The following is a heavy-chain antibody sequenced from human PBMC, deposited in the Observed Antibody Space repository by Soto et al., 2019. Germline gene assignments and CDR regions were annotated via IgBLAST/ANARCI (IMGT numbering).Heavy chain of an antibody. J-gene: IGHJ4*02. CDR2: ISKDGLDR. CDR1: GFTFSDFG. Sequence: GGSLRLSCVVSGFTFSDFGMRWVRQSPGEGLAWVASISKDGLDRYYSESVKGRFTISRDDSKNTVFLQMNSLKVGDTAAYFCASPREGQWLVFDHWGQRTLVTVSS. V-gene: IGHV3-30*19. CDR3: ASPREGQWLVFDH. D-gene: IGHD6-19*01.